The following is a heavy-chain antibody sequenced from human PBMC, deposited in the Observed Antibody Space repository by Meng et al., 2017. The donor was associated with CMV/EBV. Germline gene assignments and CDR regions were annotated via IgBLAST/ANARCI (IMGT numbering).Heavy chain of an antibody. D-gene: IGHD6-13*01. V-gene: IGHV3-30*02. CDR2: IRYDGSNK. CDR3: AKQLVYYYYGMDV. Sequence: GESLKISCAASGFTFSSYGMHWVRQAPGKGLEWVAFIRYDGSNKYYADSVKGRFTISRDNSKNTLYLQMNSLRAEDTAVYYCAKQLVYYYYGMDVWGQGTTVTAP. CDR1: GFTFSSYG. J-gene: IGHJ6*02.